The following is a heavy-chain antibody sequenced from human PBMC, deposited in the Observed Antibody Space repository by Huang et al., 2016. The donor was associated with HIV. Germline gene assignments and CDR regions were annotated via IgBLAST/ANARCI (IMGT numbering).Heavy chain of an antibody. D-gene: IGHD3-9*01. CDR1: GGSFTNYY. Sequence: QQQLQQWGAGLLKPSETLSLTCAVYGGSFTNYYWGWIRQPPGKGLEWIGEINNGGRTQYSPSLKSRVTISLDTSKNQVSVKLTSARAADTAVYYCVRGPRYVSADWYARLRNYWFFDLWGRGSLVSVSS. CDR3: VRGPRYVSADWYARLRNYWFFDL. V-gene: IGHV4-34*01. CDR2: INNGGRT. J-gene: IGHJ2*01.